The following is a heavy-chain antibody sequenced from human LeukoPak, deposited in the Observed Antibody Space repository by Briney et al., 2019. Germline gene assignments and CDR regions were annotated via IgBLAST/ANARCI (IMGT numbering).Heavy chain of an antibody. V-gene: IGHV3-30*18. CDR1: GFTFSSYG. CDR3: AKDDYYDTSGYRD. CDR2: ISYDVGKK. D-gene: IGHD3-22*01. Sequence: GGSLRLSCAASGFTFSSYGMHWVRQAPGKGLEWVAVISYDVGKKYYADSVKGRFTISRDNSKNTLYLQMNSLRAEDTAVYYCAKDDYYDTSGYRDWGQGALVTVSS. J-gene: IGHJ4*02.